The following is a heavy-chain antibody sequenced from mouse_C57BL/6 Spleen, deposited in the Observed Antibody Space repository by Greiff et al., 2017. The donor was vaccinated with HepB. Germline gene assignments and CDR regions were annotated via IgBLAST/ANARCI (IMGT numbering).Heavy chain of an antibody. CDR3: ARHGSSYGYFDV. CDR1: GFTFTDYY. D-gene: IGHD1-1*01. Sequence: DVMLVESGGGLVQPGGSLSLSCAASGFTFTDYYMSWVRQPPGKALEWLGFIRNKANGYTTEYSASVKGRFTISRDNSQSILYLQMNALRAEDSATYYCARHGSSYGYFDVWGTGTTVTVSS. V-gene: IGHV7-3*01. CDR2: IRNKANGYTT. J-gene: IGHJ1*03.